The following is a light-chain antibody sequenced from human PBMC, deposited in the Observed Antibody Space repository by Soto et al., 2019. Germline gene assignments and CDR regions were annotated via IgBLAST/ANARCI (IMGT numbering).Light chain of an antibody. J-gene: IGLJ3*02. CDR3: CSYAGSSRV. CDR2: EGS. CDR1: SSDVGSYNL. Sequence: QSALTQPASVSGSPGQSITISCTGTSSDVGSYNLVSWYPQHPGKAPKLMIYEGSKRPSGVSNRFSGSKSGNTASLTISGLQAEDEAYYYCCSYAGSSRVFGGGTKLTVL. V-gene: IGLV2-23*01.